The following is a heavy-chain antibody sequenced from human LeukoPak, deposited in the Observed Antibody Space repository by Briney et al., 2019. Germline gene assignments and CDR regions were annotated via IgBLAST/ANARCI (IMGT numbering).Heavy chain of an antibody. CDR3: ARRRDLYSGSYYPFDY. Sequence: ASVKVSCKASGYTFTSYYMHWVRQAPGQGLEWMGLMNPSGGITTYAQRFQGRVTMTWDMSTSTVYMELSSLKASDTAMYYCARRRDLYSGSYYPFDYWGQGTLVTVSS. CDR1: GYTFTSYY. J-gene: IGHJ4*02. CDR2: MNPSGGIT. D-gene: IGHD1-26*01. V-gene: IGHV1-46*01.